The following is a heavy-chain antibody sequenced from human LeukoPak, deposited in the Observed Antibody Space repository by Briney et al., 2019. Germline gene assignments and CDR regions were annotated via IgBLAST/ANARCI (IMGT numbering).Heavy chain of an antibody. CDR3: ARGRTMPN. CDR2: INHSGST. V-gene: IGHV4-34*01. CDR1: GGSISSYY. J-gene: IGHJ4*02. Sequence: SETLSLTCTVSGGSISSYYWSWIRQPPGKGLEWIGEINHSGSTNYNPSLKSRVTISVDTSKNQFSLKLSSATAADTAVYYCARGRTMPNWGQGTLVTVSS. D-gene: IGHD3-3*01.